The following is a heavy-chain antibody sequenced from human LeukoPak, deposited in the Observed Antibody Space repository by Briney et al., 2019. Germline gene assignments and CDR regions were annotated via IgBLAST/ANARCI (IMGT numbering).Heavy chain of an antibody. D-gene: IGHD1-26*01. Sequence: PSETLSLTCTVSGGSISGYYWSWIRQPPGKGLEWIAYVYNSEYTNYTPSLKSRASISVDTSKNLCSLRLTSVTAADTAVYYCARHAISSGGYSFWFDPWGLGTLVTVS. J-gene: IGHJ5*02. CDR2: VYNSEYT. V-gene: IGHV4-59*08. CDR3: ARHAISSGGYSFWFDP. CDR1: GGSISGYY.